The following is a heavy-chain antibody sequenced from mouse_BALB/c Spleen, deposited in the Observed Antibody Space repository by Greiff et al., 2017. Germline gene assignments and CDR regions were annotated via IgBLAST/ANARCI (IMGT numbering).Heavy chain of an antibody. J-gene: IGHJ4*01. V-gene: IGHV14-3*02. CDR2: IDPANGNT. CDR1: GFNIKDTY. CDR3: ARGPYYYAMDY. Sequence: VQLQQSGAELVKPGASVKLSCTASGFNIKDTYMHWVKQRPEQGLEWIGRIDPANGNTKYDPKFQGKATITADTSSNTAYLQLSSLTSEDTAVYYCARGPYYYAMDYWGQGTSVTVSS.